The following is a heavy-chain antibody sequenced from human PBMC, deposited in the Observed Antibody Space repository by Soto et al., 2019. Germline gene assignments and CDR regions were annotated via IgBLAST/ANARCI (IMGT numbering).Heavy chain of an antibody. CDR1: GFTFSSYA. Sequence: PGGSLRLSCAASGFTFSSYAMSWVRQAPGKGLEWVSAISGSGGSTYYADSVKGRFTISRDNSKNTLYLQMNSLRAEDTAVYYCAKDQKNIVATMSYYYYMEVWGKGTTVTVSS. V-gene: IGHV3-23*01. J-gene: IGHJ6*03. CDR3: AKDQKNIVATMSYYYYMEV. CDR2: ISGSGGST. D-gene: IGHD5-12*01.